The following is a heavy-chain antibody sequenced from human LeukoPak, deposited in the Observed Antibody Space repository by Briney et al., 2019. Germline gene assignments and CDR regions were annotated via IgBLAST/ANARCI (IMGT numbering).Heavy chain of an antibody. D-gene: IGHD6-13*01. CDR3: ARDTEPGRTSSSWSRR. J-gene: IGHJ4*02. CDR1: GFTFSSYS. Sequence: PGGSLRLSCAASGFTFSSYSMNWVRQAPGKGLEWVSYISSSSSTIYYADSVKGRFTISRDNAKNSLYLQMDSLRAEDTAVYYCARDTEPGRTSSSWSRRWGQGTLVTVSS. V-gene: IGHV3-48*01. CDR2: ISSSSSTI.